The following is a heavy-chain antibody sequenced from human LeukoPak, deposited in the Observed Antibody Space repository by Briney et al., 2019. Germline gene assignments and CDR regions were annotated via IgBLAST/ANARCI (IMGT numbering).Heavy chain of an antibody. Sequence: GGSLRLSCTASGISFSTYAMNWVRQAPGKGLEWVSTISGGGGSTFYADSVKGRFTISRDNSKNTLYLQMNSLRAEDTAVYYCAKGRGWLQFFDYWGQGTLVTVSS. CDR1: GISFSTYA. CDR3: AKGRGWLQFFDY. J-gene: IGHJ4*02. CDR2: ISGGGGST. V-gene: IGHV3-23*01. D-gene: IGHD5-24*01.